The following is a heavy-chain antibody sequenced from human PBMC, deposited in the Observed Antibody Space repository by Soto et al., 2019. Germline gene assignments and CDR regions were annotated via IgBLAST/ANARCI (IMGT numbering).Heavy chain of an antibody. J-gene: IGHJ4*02. CDR2: INHRGST. D-gene: IGHD3-9*01. Sequence: PSETLSLTCAVYGGSLSGYYWSWIRQPPGKGLEWIGEINHRGSTNYNPSLKSRVTISVDTSKNQFSLKMTSVTAADTAVYYCARSEKAILTGYYNWGQATLVTVSS. CDR3: ARSEKAILTGYYN. CDR1: GGSLSGYY. V-gene: IGHV4-34*01.